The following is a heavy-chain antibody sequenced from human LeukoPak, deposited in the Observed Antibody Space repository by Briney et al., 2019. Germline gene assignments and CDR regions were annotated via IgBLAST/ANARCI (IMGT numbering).Heavy chain of an antibody. CDR1: GFTFSSYA. CDR2: ISGSGGST. D-gene: IGHD6-13*01. CDR3: AKDLRIAAAGTLDY. J-gene: IGHJ4*02. Sequence: GGSLRLSCAASGFTFSSYAMSWVRQAPGKRLEWVSAISGSGGSTYYADSVKGRFTISRDNSKNTLYLQMNSLRAEDTAVYYCAKDLRIAAAGTLDYWGQGTLVTVSS. V-gene: IGHV3-23*01.